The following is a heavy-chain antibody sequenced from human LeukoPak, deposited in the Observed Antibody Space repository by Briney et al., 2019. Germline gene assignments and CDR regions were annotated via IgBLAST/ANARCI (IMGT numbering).Heavy chain of an antibody. J-gene: IGHJ4*02. D-gene: IGHD5-18*01. V-gene: IGHV3-7*01. CDR2: INPAGSDK. CDR1: GFTIVSYW. Sequence: GGSLRLSCAASGFTIVSYWMSWVRQAPGKGLEWVASINPAGSDKFYVNSVKGRFTISRDNAENSFYLQMNSLRGEDTAVYYCARLTTMVTTFVYWGQGALVTVSS. CDR3: ARLTTMVTTFVY.